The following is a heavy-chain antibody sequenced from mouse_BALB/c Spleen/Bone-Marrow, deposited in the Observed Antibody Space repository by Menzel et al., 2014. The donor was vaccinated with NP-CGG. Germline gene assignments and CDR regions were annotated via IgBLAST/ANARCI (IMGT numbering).Heavy chain of an antibody. CDR1: GFTFSSFA. J-gene: IGHJ2*01. CDR3: ARSGSSSGYFDY. V-gene: IGHV5-17*02. Sequence: VQLQQSGGGLVQPGGSRKLSCAASGFTFSSFAMHWVHQAPEKGLEWVAYISSGSSTIYYADTVMGRFTISRDNPKNTLFLQMTSLRSEDTAMYYCARSGSSSGYFDYWGQGTTLTVSS. D-gene: IGHD1-1*01. CDR2: ISSGSSTI.